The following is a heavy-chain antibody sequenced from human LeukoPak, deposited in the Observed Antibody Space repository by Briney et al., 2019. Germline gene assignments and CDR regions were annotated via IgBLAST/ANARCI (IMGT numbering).Heavy chain of an antibody. CDR1: GFTFSDYG. J-gene: IGHJ4*02. CDR3: SRSLDY. Sequence: PGGSLRLSCAASGFTFSDYGIHWVRQAPGKGLEWVAFIRFDGSSKYYTDSVKGRFTISRDNAKNSLYLQMNILKAEDTAIYYCSRSLDYLGQGALVTVSS. CDR2: IRFDGSSK. V-gene: IGHV3-30*02.